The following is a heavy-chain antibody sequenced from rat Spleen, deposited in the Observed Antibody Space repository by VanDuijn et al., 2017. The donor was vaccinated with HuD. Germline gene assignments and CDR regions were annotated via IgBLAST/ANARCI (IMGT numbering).Heavy chain of an antibody. CDR1: GFTFNNYG. CDR2: ISYDCYIT. Sequence: EVQLVESGGGLVQPGRSLKVSCAASGFTFNNYGMAWVRQAPTKGLEWVAIISYDCYITYYRDSVKGRFTISRDNAKSTLYLQMDSLRSEDTATYYCARQWDYWGQGVMVTVSS. CDR3: ARQWDY. V-gene: IGHV5-29*01. J-gene: IGHJ2*01.